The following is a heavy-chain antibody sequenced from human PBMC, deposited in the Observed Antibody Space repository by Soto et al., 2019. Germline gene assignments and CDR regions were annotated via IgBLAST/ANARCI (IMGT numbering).Heavy chain of an antibody. CDR3: ARLHIVVVTAIGWFDP. V-gene: IGHV4-31*03. CDR2: IYYSGST. CDR1: GGSISGGGYY. D-gene: IGHD2-21*02. Sequence: SETLSLTCTVSGGSISGGGYYWSWIRQHPGKGLEWIGYIYYSGSTYYNPSLKSRVTISVDTSKNQFSLKLSSVTAADTAVYYXARLHIVVVTAIGWFDPWGQGTLVTVSS. J-gene: IGHJ5*02.